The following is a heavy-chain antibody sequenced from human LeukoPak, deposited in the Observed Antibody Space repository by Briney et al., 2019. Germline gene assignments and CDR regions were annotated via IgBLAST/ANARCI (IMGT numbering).Heavy chain of an antibody. Sequence: PGGSLRLSCAASGFTLSTYWMSWVRQAPGKGLEWVANTNQEGSEKYYVDSVKGRFTISKDNAKNALYLQMNGLRAEDTAVYYCARDPKWLDYWGQGTLVTVSS. J-gene: IGHJ4*02. CDR1: GFTLSTYW. D-gene: IGHD5-12*01. V-gene: IGHV3-7*01. CDR3: ARDPKWLDY. CDR2: TNQEGSEK.